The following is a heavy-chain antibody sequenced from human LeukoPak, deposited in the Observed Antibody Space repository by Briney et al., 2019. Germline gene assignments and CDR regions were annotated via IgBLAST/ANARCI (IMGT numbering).Heavy chain of an antibody. D-gene: IGHD6-13*01. CDR3: ARRASAALKYAFDY. CDR1: GFTFSDHY. Sequence: PGGSLRLSCAASGFTFSDHYMSWIRQAPGKGLEWVSYISSSGSYTNYADSVKGRFTISRDNAKNSLYLQMNSLRAEDTAVYYCARRASAALKYAFDYWGQGTLVTVSS. J-gene: IGHJ4*02. V-gene: IGHV3-11*03. CDR2: ISSSGSYT.